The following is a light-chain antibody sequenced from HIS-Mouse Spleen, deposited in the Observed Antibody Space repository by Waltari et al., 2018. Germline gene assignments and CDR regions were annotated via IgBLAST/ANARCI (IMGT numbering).Light chain of an antibody. V-gene: IGKV1-33*01. Sequence: DIQMTQSPSSLSASVGDRVTIPCQASQDLSNYLNWYQQKPGKAPKLLIYDASNLETGVPSRFSGSGSGTDFTFTISSLQPEDIATYYCQQYDNLPPVITFGQGTRLEIK. CDR2: DAS. CDR1: QDLSNY. CDR3: QQYDNLPPVIT. J-gene: IGKJ5*01.